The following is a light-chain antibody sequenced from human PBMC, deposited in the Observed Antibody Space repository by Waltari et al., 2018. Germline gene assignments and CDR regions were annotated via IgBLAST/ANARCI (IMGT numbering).Light chain of an antibody. CDR2: EAT. Sequence: QSALTQPASLSGPPGQSITISCAGTKNDIGTYNFFSCFQQFPGQAPKLIVSEATKRPSGVSYRFSGSKSGNTASLTISGLQAEDEADYYCCSYAGGSRVIFGGGTKLTVL. CDR1: KNDIGTYNF. V-gene: IGLV2-23*01. CDR3: CSYAGGSRVI. J-gene: IGLJ2*01.